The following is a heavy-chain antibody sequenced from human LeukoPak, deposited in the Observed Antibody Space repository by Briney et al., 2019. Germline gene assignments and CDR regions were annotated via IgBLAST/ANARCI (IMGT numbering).Heavy chain of an antibody. J-gene: IGHJ3*02. CDR2: ISWNSGSI. Sequence: GRSPRLSCAASGFTFDDYAMHWVRQAPGKGLEWVSGISWNSGSIGYADSVKGRFTISRDNAKNSLYLQMNSLRAEDMALYYCAKDNTVNAFDIWGQGTMVTVSS. CDR1: GFTFDDYA. CDR3: AKDNTVNAFDI. V-gene: IGHV3-9*03. D-gene: IGHD4-17*01.